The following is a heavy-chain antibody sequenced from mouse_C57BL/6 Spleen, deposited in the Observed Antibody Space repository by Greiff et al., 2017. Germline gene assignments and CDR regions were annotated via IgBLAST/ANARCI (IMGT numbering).Heavy chain of an antibody. Sequence: EVQLQQSGPELVQPGASVKISCKASGYSFTGYYMNWVKQSPEKSLEWIGEINPSTGGTTYNQKFKAKATLTVDKSTSKAYMQLKSLTSEDAAIYYCARDGSSSYAMDYWGQGTSVTVSS. V-gene: IGHV1-42*01. D-gene: IGHD1-1*01. J-gene: IGHJ4*01. CDR2: INPSTGGT. CDR3: ARDGSSSYAMDY. CDR1: GYSFTGYY.